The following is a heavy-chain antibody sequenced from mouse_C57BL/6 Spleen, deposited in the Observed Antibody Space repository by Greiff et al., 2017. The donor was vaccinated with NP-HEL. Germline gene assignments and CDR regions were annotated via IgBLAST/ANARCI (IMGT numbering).Heavy chain of an antibody. Sequence: VQLQQSGPELVKPGASVKISCKASGYSFTGYYMNWVKQSPEKSLEWIGEINPSTGGTTYNQKFKAKATLTVDKSSSTAYMQRKSLTSEDSAVYYCARRIYDGYYPFAYWGQGTLVTVSA. CDR1: GYSFTGYY. J-gene: IGHJ3*01. V-gene: IGHV1-42*01. D-gene: IGHD2-3*01. CDR2: INPSTGGT. CDR3: ARRIYDGYYPFAY.